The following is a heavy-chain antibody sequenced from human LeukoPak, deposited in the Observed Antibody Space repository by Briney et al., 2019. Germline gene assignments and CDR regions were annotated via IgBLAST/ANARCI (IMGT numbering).Heavy chain of an antibody. V-gene: IGHV4-59*08. D-gene: IGHD3-9*01. CDR3: ARSNYDILTGDGLFDY. Sequence: PSETLSLTCTVSGGSISSYYWSWIRQPPGKGLEWIGYIYYSGSTNYNPSLKSRVTISVDTSKNQFSLKLSSVTAADTAVYYCARSNYDILTGDGLFDYWGQGTLVTVSS. CDR2: IYYSGST. J-gene: IGHJ4*02. CDR1: GGSISSYY.